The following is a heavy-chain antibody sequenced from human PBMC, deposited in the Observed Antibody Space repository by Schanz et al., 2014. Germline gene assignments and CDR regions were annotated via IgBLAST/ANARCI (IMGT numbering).Heavy chain of an antibody. J-gene: IGHJ6*02. Sequence: EELLVESGGGWVQPGGSVRLSCAGSGFTFNGYSMHWVRQAPGEGLGYVSVNSSNGGSTYYAYSVKGRFTISRDNSNNTLYLQMDSLRADDMAVYYCAGSAWRQAAGGRDVWGQGTTVIVSS. CDR1: GFTFNGYS. V-gene: IGHV3-64*01. CDR3: AGSAWRQAAGGRDV. D-gene: IGHD2-15*01. CDR2: NSSNGGST.